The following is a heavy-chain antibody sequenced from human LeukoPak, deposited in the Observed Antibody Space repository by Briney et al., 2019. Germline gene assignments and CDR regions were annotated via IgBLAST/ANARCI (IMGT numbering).Heavy chain of an antibody. CDR3: ARDSTGYSSSGPGY. V-gene: IGHV1-18*01. D-gene: IGHD6-13*01. Sequence: ASVKVSCKASGYTFTSYGISWVRQAPGQGLEWVGWISAYNGNTNYAQKLQGRVTMTTDTSTSTAYMELRSLRSDDTAVYYCARDSTGYSSSGPGYWGQGTLVTVSS. J-gene: IGHJ4*02. CDR2: ISAYNGNT. CDR1: GYTFTSYG.